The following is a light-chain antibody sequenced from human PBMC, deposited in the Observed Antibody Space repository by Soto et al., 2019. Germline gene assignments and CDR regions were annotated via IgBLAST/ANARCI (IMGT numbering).Light chain of an antibody. Sequence: DLQMTQSPSTLSASVGERVNITCRASQSISSWLAWYQQKPGKAPKLLIYRASDLQTGVPSRFSGSGSGTEFTLTISSLQTDDIATYYCQQYSSYFFTFGPGTKVDVK. CDR2: RAS. J-gene: IGKJ3*01. CDR1: QSISSW. V-gene: IGKV1-5*03. CDR3: QQYSSYFFT.